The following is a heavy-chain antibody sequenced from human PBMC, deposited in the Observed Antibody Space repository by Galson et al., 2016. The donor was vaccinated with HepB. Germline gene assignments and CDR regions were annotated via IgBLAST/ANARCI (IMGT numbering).Heavy chain of an antibody. CDR2: ISASGSTT. D-gene: IGHD1-26*01. CDR3: AREGIEGELRYFDF. J-gene: IGHJ4*02. V-gene: IGHV3-48*03. Sequence: SLRLSCAASGFVFSSYEMNWVRQAPGKGLEWISYISASGSTTYYADPVKGRFTIPRDNAENSVYLQMNSLSVEDTAIYYCAREGIEGELRYFDFWGQGSLVTVSA. CDR1: GFVFSSYE.